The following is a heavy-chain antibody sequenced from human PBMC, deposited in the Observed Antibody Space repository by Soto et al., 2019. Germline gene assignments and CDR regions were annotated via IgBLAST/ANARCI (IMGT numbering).Heavy chain of an antibody. Sequence: QVQLVQSGAEEKMPGASVKVSGKATGYTFAGYAMHWVRQAPGERLEWMGWINAGNGNTKYSQKFQGRVTITRDTSASTAYMELSSLRSEDTAVYYCARAVAVPADFDYWGQGTLVTVSS. V-gene: IGHV1-3*05. D-gene: IGHD6-19*01. CDR2: INAGNGNT. CDR3: ARAVAVPADFDY. J-gene: IGHJ4*02. CDR1: GYTFAGYA.